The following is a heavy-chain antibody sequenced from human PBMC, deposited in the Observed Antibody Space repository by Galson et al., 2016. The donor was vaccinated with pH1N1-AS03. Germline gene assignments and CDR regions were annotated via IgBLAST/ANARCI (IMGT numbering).Heavy chain of an antibody. CDR3: ARGNPFLGSSWYGDS. J-gene: IGHJ4*02. V-gene: IGHV4-34*01. CDR1: GGSLTDYQ. CDR2: ISHSGIT. Sequence: TLSLTCPVSGGSLTDYQWSWIRQSPGKGLEWIGEISHSGITDYNPSLKSRVSISVDTSTDQFSLNLSSMTAADAAVYYCARGNPFLGSSWYGDSWGQGTLVIVSS. D-gene: IGHD6-13*01.